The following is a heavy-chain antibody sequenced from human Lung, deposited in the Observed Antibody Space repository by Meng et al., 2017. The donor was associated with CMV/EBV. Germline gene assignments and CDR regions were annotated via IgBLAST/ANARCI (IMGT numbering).Heavy chain of an antibody. CDR1: GFTFSSYA. CDR2: IYSGGST. V-gene: IGHV3-23*03. Sequence: GGSXRLSCAASGFTFSSYAMSWVRQAPGKGLEWVSVIYSGGSTYYADSVKGRFTISRDNSKNTLYLQMNSLRAEDTAVYYCARDSYGMDVWGQGTTVTVSS. CDR3: ARDSYGMDV. J-gene: IGHJ6*02.